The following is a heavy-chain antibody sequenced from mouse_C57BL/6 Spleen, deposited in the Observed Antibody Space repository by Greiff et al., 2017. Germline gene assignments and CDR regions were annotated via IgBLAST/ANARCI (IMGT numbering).Heavy chain of an antibody. J-gene: IGHJ4*01. CDR1: GFSLTSYG. Sequence: VKLVESGPGLVAPSQSLSITCTVSGFSLTSYGVHWVRQPPGKGLEWLVVIWSDGSTTYNSALKSRLSISKDNAKSQVFLKMNSLQTDDTAMYYCAMSTMNTSYYAMDYWGQGTSVTVSS. D-gene: IGHD2-4*01. CDR3: AMSTMNTSYYAMDY. V-gene: IGHV2-6*03. CDR2: IWSDGST.